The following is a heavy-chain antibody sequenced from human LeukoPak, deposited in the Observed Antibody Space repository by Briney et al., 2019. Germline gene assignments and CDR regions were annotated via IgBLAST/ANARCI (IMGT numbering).Heavy chain of an antibody. CDR2: ISSTSTII. J-gene: IGHJ3*02. CDR3: VREPSQGAFDI. CDR1: RFTFSDSS. Sequence: GGSLRLSCAASRFTFSDSSMNWVRQAPGKGLEWIPYISSTSTIIYYADSVKGRFTISRDNAKNSMYLQMNSLRAEDTAVYYCVREPSQGAFDIWGQGTMVTVSS. V-gene: IGHV3-48*01.